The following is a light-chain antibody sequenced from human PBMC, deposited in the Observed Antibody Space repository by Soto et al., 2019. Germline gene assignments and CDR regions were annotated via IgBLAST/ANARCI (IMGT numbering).Light chain of an antibody. CDR1: SSDVGGYNY. V-gene: IGLV2-14*01. Sequence: QSALTQPASVSGSPGQSITISCTGTSSDVGGYNYGSWYQQHPGKAPKLMIYDVSNRPSGVSNRFSGSKAGNTASLTISGLQAEDEADYYCSSYTSSSTPYVFGPGTNVTVL. J-gene: IGLJ1*01. CDR3: SSYTSSSTPYV. CDR2: DVS.